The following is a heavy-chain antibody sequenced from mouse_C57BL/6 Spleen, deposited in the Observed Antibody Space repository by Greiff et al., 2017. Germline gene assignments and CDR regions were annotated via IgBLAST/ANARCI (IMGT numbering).Heavy chain of an antibody. J-gene: IGHJ1*03. Sequence: QVQLKQPGAELVRPGSSVKLSCKASGYTFTSYWMHWVKQRPIQGLEWIGNIDPSDSETHYNQKFKDKATLTVDKSSSTAYMQLSILTSEDSAVYYCSRWGFLWYFDVWGTGTTVTVSS. D-gene: IGHD3-1*01. CDR2: IDPSDSET. V-gene: IGHV1-52*01. CDR3: SRWGFLWYFDV. CDR1: GYTFTSYW.